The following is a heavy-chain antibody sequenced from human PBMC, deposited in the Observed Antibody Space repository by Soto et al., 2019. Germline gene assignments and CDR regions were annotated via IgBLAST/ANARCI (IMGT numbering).Heavy chain of an antibody. D-gene: IGHD3-22*01. CDR2: GST. V-gene: IGHV4-31*02. Sequence: GSTYYTPSLKSRVTISVDTSKNQFSLKLSSVTAADTGVYYCARVLSSVYYRYYFDYWGQGTLVTVYS. CDR3: ARVLSSVYYRYYFDY. J-gene: IGHJ4*02.